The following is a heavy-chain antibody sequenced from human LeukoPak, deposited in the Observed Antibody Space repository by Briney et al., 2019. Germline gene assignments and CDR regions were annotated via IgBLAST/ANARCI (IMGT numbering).Heavy chain of an antibody. Sequence: GSLRLSCAASGFTFTNVWMTWVRQAPGQGLEWVGRIKSKTDGATTAYAAPVKGTFTISRAASKNTLYLQRQRPKTEATDDYYGATGVGGGRIAWGEGALVTVFS. J-gene: IGHJ5*02. D-gene: IGHD1-26*01. CDR2: IKSKTDGATT. CDR3: ATGVGGGRIA. CDR1: GFTFTNVW. V-gene: IGHV3-15*01.